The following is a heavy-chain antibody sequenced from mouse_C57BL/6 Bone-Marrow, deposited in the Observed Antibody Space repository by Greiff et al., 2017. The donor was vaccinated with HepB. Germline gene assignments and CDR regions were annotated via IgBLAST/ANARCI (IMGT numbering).Heavy chain of an antibody. CDR1: GYTFTSYW. D-gene: IGHD1-1*01. V-gene: IGHV1-50*01. J-gene: IGHJ3*01. CDR2: IDPSDSYT. Sequence: QVQLQQPGAELVKPGASVKLSCKASGYTFTSYWMQWVKQRPGQGLEWIGEIDPSDSYTNYNQKFKGKATLTVDTSSSTAYMQLSSLTSEDSAVYYCARSHYYGSSYVRFAYWGQGTLVTVSA. CDR3: ARSHYYGSSYVRFAY.